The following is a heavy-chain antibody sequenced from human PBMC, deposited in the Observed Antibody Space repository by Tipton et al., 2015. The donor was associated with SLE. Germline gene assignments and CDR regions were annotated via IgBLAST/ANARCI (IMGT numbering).Heavy chain of an antibody. D-gene: IGHD3-10*01. CDR1: GYSISNGYY. V-gene: IGHV4-38-2*01. Sequence: TLSLTCAVSGYSISNGYYWGWIRQPPGKGLEWIGCIYHSGNTYYNPSLKSRVTIAADTSKNQFSLKLSSATVADTAVYYCAVYGSRIHSSDYWGQGTLVTVSS. CDR2: IYHSGNT. J-gene: IGHJ4*02. CDR3: AVYGSRIHSSDY.